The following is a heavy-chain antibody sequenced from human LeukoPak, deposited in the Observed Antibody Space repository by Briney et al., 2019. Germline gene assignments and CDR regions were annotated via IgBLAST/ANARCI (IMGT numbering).Heavy chain of an antibody. Sequence: PGGSLTLSCAASAFTFSSYAMSCVRQAPGEGLEWVSAIKSSGSSTFYADSVKGRFTISRDNSKNKLYLQMNSLRAEDTAVYYCAKDRENIVVVTAYDYWGQGTLVTVSP. D-gene: IGHD2-21*02. CDR1: AFTFSSYA. J-gene: IGHJ4*02. CDR3: AKDRENIVVVTAYDY. V-gene: IGHV3-23*01. CDR2: IKSSGSST.